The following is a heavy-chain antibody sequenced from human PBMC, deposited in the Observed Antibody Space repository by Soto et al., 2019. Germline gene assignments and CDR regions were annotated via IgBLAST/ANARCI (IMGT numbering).Heavy chain of an antibody. CDR1: GYTFIGYY. V-gene: IGHV1-2*04. D-gene: IGHD1-26*01. Sequence: ASVKVSCKASGYTFIGYYMHWVRQAPGQGLECMGWINPNSGVTNYXXKVQGWVXXTRDRSSSTAXMELSXLRSDDTAVXYCARGEGELPPNGMDVWGQGTTVTVSS. CDR2: INPNSGVT. CDR3: ARGEGELPPNGMDV. J-gene: IGHJ6*02.